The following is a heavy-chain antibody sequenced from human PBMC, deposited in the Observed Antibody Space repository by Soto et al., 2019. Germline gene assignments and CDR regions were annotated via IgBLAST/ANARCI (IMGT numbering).Heavy chain of an antibody. J-gene: IGHJ6*02. V-gene: IGHV3-21*01. Sequence: GGSLRLSSAASVFIFDVDSMTWVRQAPGKGLEWVSSISSSSSYIYYADSVKGRFTISRDNTENSLYLQMSSLRADDTAVYYCARNRGADYDIGYYYYGIDVWGQGTTVTVSS. CDR1: VFIFDVDS. CDR3: ARNRGADYDIGYYYYGIDV. D-gene: IGHD3-10*01. CDR2: ISSSSSYI.